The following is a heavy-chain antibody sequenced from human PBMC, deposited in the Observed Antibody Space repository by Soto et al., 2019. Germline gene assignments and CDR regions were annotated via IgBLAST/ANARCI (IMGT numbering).Heavy chain of an antibody. CDR1: GFTFSDYY. V-gene: IGHV3-11*06. J-gene: IGHJ6*02. Sequence: GGSLRLSCAASGFTFSDYYMSWIRQAPGKGLEWVSYISSSSSYTNYADSVKGRFTISRDNAKNSLYLQMNSLRAEDTAVYYCARDQSPSPTTVTTSDYGMDVWGQGTTVTVSS. CDR2: ISSSSSYT. D-gene: IGHD4-17*01. CDR3: ARDQSPSPTTVTTSDYGMDV.